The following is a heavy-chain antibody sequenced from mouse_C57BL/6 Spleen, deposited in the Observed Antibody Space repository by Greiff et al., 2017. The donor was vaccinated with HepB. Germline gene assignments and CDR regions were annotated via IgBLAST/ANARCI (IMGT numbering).Heavy chain of an antibody. D-gene: IGHD2-2*01. Sequence: QVQLQQPGAELVKPGASVKMSCKASGYTFTSYWITWVKQRPGQGLEWIGDIYPGSGSTNYNEKFKSKATLPVDTSSSTAYMQLSSLTSEDSAVYYCARSGGYYGYDAYFDYWGQGTTLTVSS. CDR3: ARSGGYYGYDAYFDY. J-gene: IGHJ2*01. V-gene: IGHV1-55*01. CDR1: GYTFTSYW. CDR2: IYPGSGST.